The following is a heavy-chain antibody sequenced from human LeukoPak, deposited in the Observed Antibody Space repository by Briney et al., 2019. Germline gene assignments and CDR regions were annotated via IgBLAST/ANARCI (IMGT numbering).Heavy chain of an antibody. CDR1: GGSFSGYY. V-gene: IGHV4-34*01. CDR3: ARGHSLESSSHPFDY. CDR2: INHSGST. Sequence: SETLSLTCAVYGGSFSGYYWSWIRQPPGKGLEWIGEINHSGSTNYNPSLKSRVTISVDTSKNQFSLKLSSVTAADTAVYYCARGHSLESSSHPFDYWGQGTLVTVSS. J-gene: IGHJ4*02. D-gene: IGHD6-13*01.